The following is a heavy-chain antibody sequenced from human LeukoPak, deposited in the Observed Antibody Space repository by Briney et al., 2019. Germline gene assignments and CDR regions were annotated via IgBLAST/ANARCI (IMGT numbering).Heavy chain of an antibody. V-gene: IGHV1-2*02. Sequence: ASVKVSYKASGYTFTGYYMHWVRQAPGQGLEWMGWINPNSGGTNYAQKFQGRVTMTRDTSISTAYMELSRLRSDDTAVYYCARVTTRGYSYGLDYWGQGTLVTVSS. CDR1: GYTFTGYY. J-gene: IGHJ4*02. D-gene: IGHD5-18*01. CDR2: INPNSGGT. CDR3: ARVTTRGYSYGLDY.